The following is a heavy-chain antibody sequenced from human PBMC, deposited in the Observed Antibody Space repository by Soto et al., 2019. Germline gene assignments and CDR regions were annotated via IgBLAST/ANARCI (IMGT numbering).Heavy chain of an antibody. CDR2: IWYDGSRT. Sequence: QVQLVESGGGVVQPGTSLRLSCAASGFTFSTYGMHWVRQAPGKGLDWVARIWYDGSRTHYAESVKGRFTISRDNSKNTLFLQMNSLRVEDTAVYYCAREQIGVAGYTYDYWGQGTLVTVSS. CDR1: GFTFSTYG. CDR3: AREQIGVAGYTYDY. D-gene: IGHD6-19*01. J-gene: IGHJ4*02. V-gene: IGHV3-33*01.